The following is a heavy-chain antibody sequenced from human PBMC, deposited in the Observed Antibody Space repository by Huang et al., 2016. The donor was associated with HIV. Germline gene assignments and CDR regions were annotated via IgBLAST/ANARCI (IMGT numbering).Heavy chain of an antibody. J-gene: IGHJ4*02. D-gene: IGHD3-9*01. V-gene: IGHV3-48*01. Sequence: EVQLVESGGRLVRPGGSLRLSCVASGFTFSAFSMNWVRQGPGEGVEWISYIRIDNGRKYYADSVKGRFTISRDTAKNSLDVQMNSLRADDTAVYYCARGKYDVLTGWDDTYYFDHWGQGTLVTVSS. CDR1: GFTFSAFS. CDR3: ARGKYDVLTGWDDTYYFDH. CDR2: IRIDNGRK.